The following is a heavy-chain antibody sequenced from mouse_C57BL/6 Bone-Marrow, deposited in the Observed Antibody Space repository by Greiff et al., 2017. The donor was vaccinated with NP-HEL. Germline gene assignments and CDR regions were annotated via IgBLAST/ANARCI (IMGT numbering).Heavy chain of an antibody. CDR1: GFSFNTYA. V-gene: IGHV10-1*01. J-gene: IGHJ1*03. Sequence: VQLKESGGGLVQPKGSLKLSCAASGFSFNTYAMNWVRQAPGKGLEWVARIRSKSNNYATYYADSVKDRFTISRDDSESMLYLQMNNLKTEDTSRYYCVIHGYYGSSYVDWYFDVWGTGTTVTVSS. D-gene: IGHD1-1*01. CDR3: VIHGYYGSSYVDWYFDV. CDR2: IRSKSNNYAT.